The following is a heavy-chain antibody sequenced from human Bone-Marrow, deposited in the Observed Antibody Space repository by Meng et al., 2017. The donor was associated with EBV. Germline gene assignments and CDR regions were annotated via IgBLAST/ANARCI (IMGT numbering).Heavy chain of an antibody. CDR3: AHKKYASYGENWFDP. D-gene: IGHD4-17*01. Sequence: TLKESGPTLVKPTQTLTLTCTFSGFSITTSGVGVGWIRQPPGKALEWLALIYWDDDKRYSPSLKSRLTITKDTSKNQVVLTMTNMDPVDTATYYCAHKKYASYGENWFDPWGQGTLVTVSS. CDR1: GFSITTSGVG. CDR2: IYWDDDK. V-gene: IGHV2-5*02. J-gene: IGHJ5*02.